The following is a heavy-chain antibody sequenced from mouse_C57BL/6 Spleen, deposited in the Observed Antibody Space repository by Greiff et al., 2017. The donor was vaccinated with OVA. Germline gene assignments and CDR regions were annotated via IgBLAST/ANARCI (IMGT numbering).Heavy chain of an antibody. Sequence: QVQLKESGAELVRPGASVTLSCKASGYTFTDYEMHWVKQTPVHGLEWIGAIDPETGGTAYNQKFKGKAILTADKSSSTAYMELRSLTSEDSAVYYCTRRDYDYAMDYWGQGTSVTVSS. CDR1: GYTFTDYE. J-gene: IGHJ4*01. CDR2: IDPETGGT. V-gene: IGHV1-15*01. CDR3: TRRDYDYAMDY. D-gene: IGHD2-4*01.